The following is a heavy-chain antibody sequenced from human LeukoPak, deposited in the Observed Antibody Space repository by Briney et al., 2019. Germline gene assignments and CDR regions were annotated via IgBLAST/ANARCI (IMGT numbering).Heavy chain of an antibody. CDR1: GFTFSTYA. V-gene: IGHV3-23*01. J-gene: IGHJ4*02. CDR3: AKDSYSGSYGYFDY. D-gene: IGHD1-26*01. CDR2: ISGSGGST. Sequence: GGSLRLSCAASGFTFSTYAMSWVRQAPGTGLEWVSAISGSGGSTYYADSVKGRFTISRDNSKNTLYLQMNSLRAEDTAVYYCAKDSYSGSYGYFDYWGQGTLVTVSS.